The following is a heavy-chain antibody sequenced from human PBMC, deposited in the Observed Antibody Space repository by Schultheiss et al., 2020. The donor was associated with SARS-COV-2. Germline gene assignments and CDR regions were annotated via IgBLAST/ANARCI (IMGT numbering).Heavy chain of an antibody. D-gene: IGHD2-15*01. J-gene: IGHJ4*02. CDR2: ISYDGSNK. CDR1: GFTFSSYA. Sequence: GGSLRLSCAASGFTFSSYAMHWVRQAPGKGLEWVAVISYDGSNKYYADSVKGRFTISRDNSKNTLYLQMNSLRAEDTAVYYCAREGVVVAANVDYWGQGTLVTVSS. V-gene: IGHV3-30*01. CDR3: AREGVVVAANVDY.